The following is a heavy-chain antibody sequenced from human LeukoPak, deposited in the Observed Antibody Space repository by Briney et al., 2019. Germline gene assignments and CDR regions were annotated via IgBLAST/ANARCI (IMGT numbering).Heavy chain of an antibody. V-gene: IGHV3-30*04. CDR1: GFTFSSYA. J-gene: IGHJ4*02. Sequence: GGSLRLSCAASGFTFSSYAMHWVRQAPGKGLEWVAVTSYDGSNKYYADSVKGRFTISRDNSKNTLYLQMNSLRAEDTAVYYCAREDPYGSGSPTRGFDYWGRGTLVTVSS. CDR2: TSYDGSNK. D-gene: IGHD3-10*01. CDR3: AREDPYGSGSPTRGFDY.